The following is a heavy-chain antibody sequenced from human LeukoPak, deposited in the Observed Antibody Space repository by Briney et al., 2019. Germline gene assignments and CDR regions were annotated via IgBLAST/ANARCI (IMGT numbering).Heavy chain of an antibody. CDR2: ISSSSSYI. V-gene: IGHV3-21*01. Sequence: GGSLRLSCAASGFTFSSYSMNWVRQAPGKGLEWVSSISSSSSYIYYADSVKGRFTISRDNAKSSLYLQMNSLRAEDTAVYYCARDMWDVGGYNYLFSFDYWGQGTLVTVSS. J-gene: IGHJ4*02. CDR1: GFTFSSYS. CDR3: ARDMWDVGGYNYLFSFDY. D-gene: IGHD5-24*01.